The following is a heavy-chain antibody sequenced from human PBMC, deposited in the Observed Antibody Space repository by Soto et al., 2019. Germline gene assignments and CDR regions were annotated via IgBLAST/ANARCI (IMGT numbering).Heavy chain of an antibody. J-gene: IGHJ4*02. Sequence: HPGWSLRLSCASSVFSFIDYSMTWVRQAPGRGLEWVSTLTPRGTTFYADSVKGRFTISRDNYRNTLSLQMYNLRAEDTARYYCAKRATTVPTPGNYFDCWGQGTLVTVSS. CDR3: AKRATTVPTPGNYFDC. D-gene: IGHD2-15*01. V-gene: IGHV3-23*01. CDR2: LTPRGTT. CDR1: VFSFIDYS.